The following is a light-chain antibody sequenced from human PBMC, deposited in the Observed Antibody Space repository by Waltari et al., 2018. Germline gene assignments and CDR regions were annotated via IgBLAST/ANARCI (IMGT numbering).Light chain of an antibody. V-gene: IGKV3-20*01. CDR3: QKYGNSYT. J-gene: IGKJ2*01. CDR1: QSVPTTS. Sequence: EIVLTQSPGTLSLSPGERATLSCRASQSVPTTSLVWYQQNPGQAPRLLIYGASSRATGTPDRFSGSGSGTDFTLTINRLEPEDFAVYYCQKYGNSYTFGQGTKLEIK. CDR2: GAS.